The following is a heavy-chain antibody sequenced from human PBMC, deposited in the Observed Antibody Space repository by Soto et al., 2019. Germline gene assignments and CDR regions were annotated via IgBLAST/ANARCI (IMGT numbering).Heavy chain of an antibody. V-gene: IGHV4-59*01. Sequence: SETLSLTCTVSGGSISSYYWSWIRQPPGKGLEWIGYIYYSGSTNYNPSLKSRVTISVDTSKNQFSLKLSSVTAADTAVYYCARERHRTTMNHHYYYGMDVWGQGTTVTVSS. D-gene: IGHD1-1*01. CDR3: ARERHRTTMNHHYYYGMDV. CDR2: IYYSGST. J-gene: IGHJ6*02. CDR1: GGSISSYY.